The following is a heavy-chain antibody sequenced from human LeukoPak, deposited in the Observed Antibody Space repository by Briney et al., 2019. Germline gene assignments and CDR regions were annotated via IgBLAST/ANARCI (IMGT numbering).Heavy chain of an antibody. J-gene: IGHJ6*03. CDR2: ISSSGAYI. Sequence: GGSLRLSCAASRFTFSSYSMNWVRQAPGKGLDWVSSISSSGAYIFYADSVKGRFTISRDNAKDSLYLQMNSLGPEDTAVYYCARDPYSGNYGNYYYYYMDVWGKGTTVTISS. CDR3: ARDPYSGNYGNYYYYYMDV. V-gene: IGHV3-21*01. CDR1: RFTFSSYS. D-gene: IGHD1-26*01.